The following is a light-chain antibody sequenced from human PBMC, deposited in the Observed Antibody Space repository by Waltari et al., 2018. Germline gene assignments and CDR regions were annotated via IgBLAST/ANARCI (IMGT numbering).Light chain of an antibody. CDR2: DVS. J-gene: IGLJ2*01. CDR3: CSYAGSYTLV. CDR1: SSDVGGYNY. Sequence: QSALTQPRSVSGSPGQSVTISCTGTSSDVGGYNYVSWYQQHPGKAPKLMIYDVSKRPSGVPDSFSGSKSGNTASLTISELQAEDEADYYCCSYAGSYTLVFGGGTKLTVL. V-gene: IGLV2-11*01.